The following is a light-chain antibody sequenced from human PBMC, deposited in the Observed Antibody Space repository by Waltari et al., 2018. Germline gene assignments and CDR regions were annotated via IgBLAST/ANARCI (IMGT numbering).Light chain of an antibody. CDR2: GAS. CDR1: QSVSGNN. Sequence: EIVLTQSPGTLSLSPGERATLSCRARQSVSGNNLAWYQQKPAQAPRLLIHGASNRATGIPDRFSGSGSGTDFTLTISRLEPEDFAVYYCQQYGRSWNTFGQGTKLEIK. J-gene: IGKJ2*01. CDR3: QQYGRSWNT. V-gene: IGKV3-20*01.